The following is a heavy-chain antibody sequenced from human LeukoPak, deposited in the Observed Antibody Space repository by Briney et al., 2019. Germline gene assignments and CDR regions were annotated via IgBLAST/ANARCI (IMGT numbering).Heavy chain of an antibody. CDR2: IIPIFGTA. CDR3: ARVPHPSGYPYYFDY. V-gene: IGHV1-69*05. CDR1: GGTFSSYA. D-gene: IGHD3-22*01. Sequence: SVKVSCKASGGTFSSYAISWVRQAPGQGLEWMGGIIPIFGTANYAQKFQGRVTITTDETTSTAYMELSSLRSEDTAVYYCARVPHPSGYPYYFDYWGQGTLVTVSS. J-gene: IGHJ4*02.